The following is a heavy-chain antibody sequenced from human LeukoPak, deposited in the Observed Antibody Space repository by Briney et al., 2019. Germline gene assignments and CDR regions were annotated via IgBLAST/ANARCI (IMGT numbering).Heavy chain of an antibody. D-gene: IGHD2-2*02. J-gene: IGHJ4*02. CDR1: GFTFSSYA. CDR3: ARDSDIDCSSTSCYTPPLSYYFDY. CDR2: ISYDGSNK. V-gene: IGHV3-30*04. Sequence: GGSLRLSCAASGFTFSSYAMHWVRQAPGKGLEWVAVISYDGSNKYYADSVKGRFTISRDNSKNTLYLRMNSLRAEDTAVYYCARDSDIDCSSTSCYTPPLSYYFDYWGQGTLVTVSS.